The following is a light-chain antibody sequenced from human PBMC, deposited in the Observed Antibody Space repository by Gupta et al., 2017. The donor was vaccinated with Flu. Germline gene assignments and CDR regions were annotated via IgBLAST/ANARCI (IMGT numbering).Light chain of an antibody. CDR3: TSYTSTTAVV. J-gene: IGLJ2*01. V-gene: IGLV2-14*01. Sequence: QSALTHPASVSGSPGQSITISCTGTSSDVGAYNYVSWYQHHPGKAPKLLISEVSNRPSGVSDRFSGSKSGNTASLTISGVQAEDEADYYCTSYTSTTAVVFGGGTKLTVL. CDR1: SSDVGAYNY. CDR2: EVS.